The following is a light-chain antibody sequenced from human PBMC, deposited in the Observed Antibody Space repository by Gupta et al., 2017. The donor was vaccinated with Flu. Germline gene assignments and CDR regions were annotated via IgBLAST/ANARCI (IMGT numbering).Light chain of an antibody. J-gene: IGLJ2*01. CDR2: KDS. Sequence: SYALTQPPSVSVSPGQTATIPCSGDALPKQYAYWYQQKPGQPPVLVIYKDSERPSGIPERFSGSSSGTTVTLTISGVQAEDEADYYCQSADSSGTYRVVFGGGTKLTVL. CDR1: ALPKQY. V-gene: IGLV3-25*02. CDR3: QSADSSGTYRVV.